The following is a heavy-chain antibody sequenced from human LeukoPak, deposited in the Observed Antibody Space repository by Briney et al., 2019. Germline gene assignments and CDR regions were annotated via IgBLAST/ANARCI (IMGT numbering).Heavy chain of an antibody. J-gene: IGHJ1*01. CDR2: ISSSGSTI. CDR1: GFTFSSYS. CDR3: AKWAHAQLLYFYFQH. D-gene: IGHD2-2*02. Sequence: QPGGSLRLSCAASGFTFSSYSMNWVRQAPGKGLEWVSYISSSGSTISYAGSVKGRFTISRDNAKNSLYLQMNSLRAEDTAVYYCAKWAHAQLLYFYFQHWGQGTLVTVSS. V-gene: IGHV3-48*04.